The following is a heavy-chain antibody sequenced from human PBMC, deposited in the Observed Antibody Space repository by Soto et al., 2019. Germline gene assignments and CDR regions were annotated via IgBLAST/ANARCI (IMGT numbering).Heavy chain of an antibody. Sequence: SETLSLTCTVSGDSISSATHYWNWIRQHPGKGLEWIGYVSPSGNTYYSPSLKSRVFMSVDTSKNLFSLKLSSVTAADTAIYYCVGRLRSIYNCFDSWGQGTQVTVSS. CDR2: VSPSGNT. CDR1: GDSISSATHY. CDR3: VGRLRSIYNCFDS. D-gene: IGHD2-8*01. V-gene: IGHV4-31*03. J-gene: IGHJ5*01.